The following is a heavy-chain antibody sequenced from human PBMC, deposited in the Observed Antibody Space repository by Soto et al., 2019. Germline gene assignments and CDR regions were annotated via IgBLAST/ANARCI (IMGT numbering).Heavy chain of an antibody. CDR1: GFTVSHNY. CDR3: TTGLDDAKIHH. Sequence: EVLLVESGGDLVQPGGSLRLSCTASGFTVSHNYMNWVRQTPGKGLECVSVLHFDGCTFYADSVTGRFTMSRDTSRNTVSLQMNGLRVEDTAVYSCTTGLDDAKIHHWGQGTLVTVSS. V-gene: IGHV3-66*01. D-gene: IGHD1-1*01. CDR2: LHFDGCT. J-gene: IGHJ1*01.